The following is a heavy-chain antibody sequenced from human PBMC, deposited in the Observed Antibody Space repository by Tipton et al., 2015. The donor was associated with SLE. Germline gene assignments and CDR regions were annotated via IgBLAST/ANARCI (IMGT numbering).Heavy chain of an antibody. CDR3: ARGRGVVVVTTFDF. CDR2: MYDRGTT. V-gene: IGHV4-30-2*01. J-gene: IGHJ4*02. D-gene: IGHD3-22*01. CDR1: GDSISSGGDP. Sequence: TLSLTCGVSGDSISSGGDPWNWIRQQPGKGLEWIGHMYDRGTTYYNPSLKSRVTISVDKSKNQFSLQLTSVTAADTAVYYCARGRGVVVVTTFDFWGQGALVTVSS.